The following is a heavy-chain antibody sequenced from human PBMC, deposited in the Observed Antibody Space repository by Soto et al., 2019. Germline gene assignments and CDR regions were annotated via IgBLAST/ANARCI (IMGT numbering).Heavy chain of an antibody. D-gene: IGHD5-18*01. CDR2: ISAYNGNT. CDR3: ARVSVGLWPYYYYGMDV. CDR1: GYTFTSYC. Sequence: ASVNVSCKSSGYTFTSYCISWVRQAPGQGLEWMGWISAYNGNTNYAQKLQGRVTMTTDTSTSTAYMELRSLRSDDTAVYYCARVSVGLWPYYYYGMDVWGQGTTVTVSS. J-gene: IGHJ6*02. V-gene: IGHV1-18*01.